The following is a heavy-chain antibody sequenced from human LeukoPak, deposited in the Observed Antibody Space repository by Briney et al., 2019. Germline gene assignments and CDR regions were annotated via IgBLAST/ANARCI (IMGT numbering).Heavy chain of an antibody. D-gene: IGHD3-22*01. CDR3: ARDVVDSRGYNWFDP. CDR2: IYHSGST. CDR1: GGSISSGGYY. Sequence: SETLSLTCTVSGGSISSGGYYWSWTRQPPGKGLEWIGYIYHSGSTYYNPSLKSRVPISVDRSKNQFSLKLSSVTAADTAVYYCARDVVDSRGYNWFDPWGQGTLVTVSS. V-gene: IGHV4-30-2*01. J-gene: IGHJ5*02.